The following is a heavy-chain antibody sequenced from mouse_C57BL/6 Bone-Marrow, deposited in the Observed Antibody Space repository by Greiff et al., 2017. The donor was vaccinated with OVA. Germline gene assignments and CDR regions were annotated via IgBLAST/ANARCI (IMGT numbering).Heavy chain of an antibody. CDR3: TFYGSSYGDYAMGY. CDR1: GFTFSSYA. CDR2: ISSGGDYI. J-gene: IGHJ4*01. Sequence: EVMLVESGEGLVKPGGSLKLSCAASGFTFSSYAMSWVRQTPEKRLEWVAYISSGGDYIYYADTVKGRFTISRDNARNTLYLQMSSLKSEDTAMYYCTFYGSSYGDYAMGYWGQENSVTVSS. V-gene: IGHV5-9-1*02. D-gene: IGHD1-1*01.